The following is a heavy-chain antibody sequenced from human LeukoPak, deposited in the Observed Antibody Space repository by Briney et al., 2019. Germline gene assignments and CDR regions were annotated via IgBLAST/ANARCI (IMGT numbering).Heavy chain of an antibody. J-gene: IGHJ4*02. CDR3: VRGKRRFDS. Sequence: GGSLRLSCAASGFNFSDYYMSWIRQAPGGGPEWVSYTSNRAYSTYYAVSVKGRFTISRDNAKNSLYLQMNSLRVEDAAVYYCVRGKRRFDSWGQGTLVTVSS. V-gene: IGHV3-11*01. CDR2: TSNRAYST. CDR1: GFNFSDYY.